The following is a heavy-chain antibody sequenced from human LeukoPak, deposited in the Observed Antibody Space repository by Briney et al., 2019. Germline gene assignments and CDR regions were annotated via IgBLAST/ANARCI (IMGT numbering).Heavy chain of an antibody. CDR1: GFTFSNYW. Sequence: GGSLRLSCAASGFTFSNYWMHWVRQAPGKGLVWVSRINTDGTSTSYADSVKGRFTISRDNAKNTLYLQMNSLRAEDTAVYYCAKVPSGFGGHWNYFDYWGQGTLVTVSS. D-gene: IGHD3-16*01. V-gene: IGHV3-74*01. CDR2: INTDGTST. CDR3: AKVPSGFGGHWNYFDY. J-gene: IGHJ4*02.